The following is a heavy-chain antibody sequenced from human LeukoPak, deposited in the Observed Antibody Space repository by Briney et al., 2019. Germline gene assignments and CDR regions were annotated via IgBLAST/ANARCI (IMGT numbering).Heavy chain of an antibody. V-gene: IGHV1-46*01. CDR1: GYTFTSYY. CDR3: AREMGDIVVVPAAIRAFDI. Sequence: GASVKVSCKASGYTFTSYYMHWVRQAPGQGLEWMGIINPSGGSTSYAQKFQGRVTMTRDMSTSTVYMELSSLRSEDAAVYYCAREMGDIVVVPAAIRAFDIWGQGTMVTVSS. CDR2: INPSGGST. D-gene: IGHD2-2*02. J-gene: IGHJ3*02.